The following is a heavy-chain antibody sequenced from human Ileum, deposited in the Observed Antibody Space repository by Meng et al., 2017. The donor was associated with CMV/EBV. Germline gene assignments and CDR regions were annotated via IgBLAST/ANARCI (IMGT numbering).Heavy chain of an antibody. V-gene: IGHV1-69*02. Sequence: SVKVSCKTSGSTFSGYTINWVRQAPGKGLEWMGKIIPILGVANSAQSFQGRLTLTADKYTDTAYMELSSLRSEDTAVYFCASDSDTSLGGYYFDVWGQGTLVTVSS. CDR2: IIPILGVA. CDR1: GSTFSGYT. CDR3: ASDSDTSLGGYYFDV. J-gene: IGHJ4*02. D-gene: IGHD3-9*01.